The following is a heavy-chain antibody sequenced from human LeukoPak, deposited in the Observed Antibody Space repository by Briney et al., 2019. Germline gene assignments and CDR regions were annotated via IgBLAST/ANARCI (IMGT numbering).Heavy chain of an antibody. Sequence: ASVKVSCKASGYTFTSYYMHWVRQAPGQGLEWMGIINPSGGSTSYAQEFQGRVTMTRDMSTSTVYMELSSLRSEDTAVYYCARDCSRYYDNLVCGLDYWGQGTLVTVSS. V-gene: IGHV1-46*01. J-gene: IGHJ4*02. CDR1: GYTFTSYY. CDR2: INPSGGST. D-gene: IGHD3-22*01. CDR3: ARDCSRYYDNLVCGLDY.